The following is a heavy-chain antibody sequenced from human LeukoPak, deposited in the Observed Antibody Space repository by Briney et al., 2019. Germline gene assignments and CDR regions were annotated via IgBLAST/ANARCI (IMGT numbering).Heavy chain of an antibody. V-gene: IGHV3-23*01. J-gene: IGHJ3*02. CDR2: ISGSGGST. Sequence: GGSLRLSCAASGFTFSNYAMSWVRRAPGKGPEWVSLISGSGGSTYYADSVKGRFTISRDNSKNTLYLQMNSLRAEDTALYYCAKPLIASRQDAFDIWGQGTMVTVSS. CDR3: AKPLIASRQDAFDI. CDR1: GFTFSNYA. D-gene: IGHD2-8*01.